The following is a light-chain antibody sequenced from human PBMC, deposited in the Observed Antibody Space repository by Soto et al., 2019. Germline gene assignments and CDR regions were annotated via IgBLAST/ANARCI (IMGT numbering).Light chain of an antibody. Sequence: QSVLTQPRSVSGAPGQRVTISCTGSSSNIGAGYDVHWYQQLPGTAPKLLIYGNSNRPSGVPDRFSGSKSGTSASLAITGLQAEEEDDYYCQSYDSSLSRVFGGGTKLTVL. CDR1: SSNIGAGYD. J-gene: IGLJ2*01. CDR3: QSYDSSLSRV. CDR2: GNS. V-gene: IGLV1-40*01.